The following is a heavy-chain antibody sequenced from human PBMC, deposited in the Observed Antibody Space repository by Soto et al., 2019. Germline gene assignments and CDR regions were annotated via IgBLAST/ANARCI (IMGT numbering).Heavy chain of an antibody. J-gene: IGHJ5*02. Sequence: SETLSLTCTVSGGSINSYYWSWIRQSAGKGLEWIGRIYSTGATNYNPALKSRVTMSVDASKNQFSLRLTSVTAADTAVYYCAKAVGIRGVYNWFDPWGRGILVTVSS. CDR1: GGSINSYY. V-gene: IGHV4-4*07. CDR2: IYSTGAT. D-gene: IGHD3-10*01. CDR3: AKAVGIRGVYNWFDP.